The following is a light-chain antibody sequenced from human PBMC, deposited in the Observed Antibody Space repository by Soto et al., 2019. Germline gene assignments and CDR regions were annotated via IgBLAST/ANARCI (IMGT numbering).Light chain of an antibody. Sequence: EVVLTQSPGTLSLSPGESATLSCRASQSISTNYLAWYQLQPGQAPRLLIYAASNRLTGIPDRCSGSGSGTDFTLTISRLEPEDFALYYCQQYGLTFGQGTRLEIK. V-gene: IGKV3-20*01. CDR1: QSISTNY. CDR2: AAS. J-gene: IGKJ5*01. CDR3: QQYGLT.